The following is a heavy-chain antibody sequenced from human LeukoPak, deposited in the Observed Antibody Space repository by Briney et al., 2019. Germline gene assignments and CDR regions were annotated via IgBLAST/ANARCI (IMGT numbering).Heavy chain of an antibody. J-gene: IGHJ3*02. Sequence: GASVKVSCKASGYTFTGYYMHWVRQAPGQGLEWMGWINPNSGGTNYAQKFQGWVTMTRDTSISTAYMELSRLRSDDTAVYYCARGYFDWFDAFDIWGQGTMVTVSS. CDR1: GYTFTGYY. CDR3: ARGYFDWFDAFDI. V-gene: IGHV1-2*04. D-gene: IGHD3-9*01. CDR2: INPNSGGT.